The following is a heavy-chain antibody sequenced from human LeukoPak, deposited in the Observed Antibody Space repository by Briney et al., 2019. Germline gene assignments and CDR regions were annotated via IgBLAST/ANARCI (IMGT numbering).Heavy chain of an antibody. CDR1: GGSISTYH. Sequence: SETLSLTCTVSGGSISTYHWNWIRKSPGKGLEWIGYMQSTGNSNYNPSLKSRVTMSVDMSRNQIVLNLSSVTAADSAVYFCARDKQHSYGRYFDHWGQGTLVTVSS. J-gene: IGHJ4*02. V-gene: IGHV4-59*01. CDR3: ARDKQHSYGRYFDH. CDR2: MQSTGNS. D-gene: IGHD5-18*01.